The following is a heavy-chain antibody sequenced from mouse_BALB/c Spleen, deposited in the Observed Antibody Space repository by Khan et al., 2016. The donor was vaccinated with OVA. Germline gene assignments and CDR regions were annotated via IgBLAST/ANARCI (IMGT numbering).Heavy chain of an antibody. J-gene: IGHJ3*01. D-gene: IGHD2-4*01. CDR1: GFSLTYYG. CDR3: ARNYDYDEGLAY. CDR2: IWSGGST. V-gene: IGHV2-2*02. Sequence: QVRLQQSGPGLVQPSQSLSITCTVSGFSLTYYGVHWVRQSPGKGLEWLGVIWSGGSTDYNAAFISSLNISKDNSKSQAFFKMNSLQVNDTAIYYCARNYDYDEGLAYWGQGTLVTVSA.